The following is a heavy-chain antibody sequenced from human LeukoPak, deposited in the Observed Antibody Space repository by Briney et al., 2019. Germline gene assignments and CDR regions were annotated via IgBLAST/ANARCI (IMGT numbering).Heavy chain of an antibody. CDR1: GFTFSGSA. J-gene: IGHJ4*02. V-gene: IGHV3-73*01. CDR2: IRSKANSYAT. CDR3: TVVVITVDY. Sequence: GGSLRLSCAASGFTFSGSAMHWVRQASGKGLEWVGRIRSKANSYATACAASVKGRFTISRDDSKNTAYLQMNSLKTEDTAVYYCTVVVITVDYWGLGTLVTVSS. D-gene: IGHD3-22*01.